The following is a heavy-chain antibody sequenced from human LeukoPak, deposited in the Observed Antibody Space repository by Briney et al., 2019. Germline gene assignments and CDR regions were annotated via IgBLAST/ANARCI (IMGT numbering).Heavy chain of an antibody. D-gene: IGHD3-16*02. CDR1: GFTFSDYY. CDR2: ISSSGSTI. V-gene: IGHV3-11*04. Sequence: GGSPRLSCAASGFTFSDYYMSWIRQAPGKGLEWVSYISSSGSTIYYADSVKGRFTISRDNAKNSLYLQMNSLRAEDTAVYYCARDLGADYDYVWGSYRSWFDPWGQGTLVTVSS. J-gene: IGHJ5*02. CDR3: ARDLGADYDYVWGSYRSWFDP.